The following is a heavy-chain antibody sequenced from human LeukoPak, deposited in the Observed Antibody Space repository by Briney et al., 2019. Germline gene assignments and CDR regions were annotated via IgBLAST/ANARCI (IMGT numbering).Heavy chain of an antibody. V-gene: IGHV4-34*01. CDR1: GVSFSGYY. CDR3: ARGRYLTTSGGAEAGFLDY. J-gene: IGHJ4*02. Sequence: SETLSLTCAVSGVSFSGYYWNWIRQSPGKGLEWIGEINHSGSTHYNPSLKNRATISVDTSQKQFSLRLTSVTAADTAVYYCARGRYLTTSGGAEAGFLDYWGQGSLVTVST. D-gene: IGHD3-16*02. CDR2: INHSGST.